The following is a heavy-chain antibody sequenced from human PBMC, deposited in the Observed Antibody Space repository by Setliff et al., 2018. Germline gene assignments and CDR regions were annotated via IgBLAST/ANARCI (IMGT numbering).Heavy chain of an antibody. D-gene: IGHD3-22*01. CDR3: ARAGYYDSSGYYNWFDP. V-gene: IGHV4-59*08. Sequence: PSETLSLTCIVSGGSINSYYWNWIRQPPGKGLEWIGSIYYSGSTNYNPSLKSRVTISVDTSKNQFSLKLSSVTAADTAVYYCARAGYYDSSGYYNWFDPWGQGTLVTVSS. J-gene: IGHJ5*02. CDR1: GGSINSYY. CDR2: IYYSGST.